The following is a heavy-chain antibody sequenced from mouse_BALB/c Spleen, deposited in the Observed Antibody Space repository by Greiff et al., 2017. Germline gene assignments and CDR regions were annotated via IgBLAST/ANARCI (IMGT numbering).Heavy chain of an antibody. CDR3: AREGNYVYFDY. V-gene: IGHV5-6-5*01. CDR2: ISSGGST. CDR1: GFTFSSYA. D-gene: IGHD2-1*01. Sequence: EVMLVESGGGLVKPGGSLKLSCAASGFTFSSYAMSWVRQTPEKRLEWVASISSGGSTYYPDSVKGRFTISRDNARNILYLQMSSLRSEDTAMYYCAREGNYVYFDYWGQGTTLTVSS. J-gene: IGHJ2*01.